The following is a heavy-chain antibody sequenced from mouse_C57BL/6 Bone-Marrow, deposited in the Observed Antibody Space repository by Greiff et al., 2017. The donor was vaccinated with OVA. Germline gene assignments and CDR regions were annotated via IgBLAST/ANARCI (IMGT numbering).Heavy chain of an antibody. CDR2: IDPSDSYT. CDR1: GYTFTSYW. Sequence: QVQLQQPGAELVRPGTSVTLSCKASGYTFTSYWMHWVKQRPGQGLEWIGVIDPSDSYTNYNQKFKGKATLTVDTSSSTAYMQLSSLTSEDSAVYYCARVGFAYWGQGTLVTVSA. V-gene: IGHV1-59*01. J-gene: IGHJ3*01. CDR3: ARVGFAY.